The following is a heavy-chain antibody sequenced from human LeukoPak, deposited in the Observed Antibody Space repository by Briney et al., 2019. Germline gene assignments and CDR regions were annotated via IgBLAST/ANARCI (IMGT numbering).Heavy chain of an antibody. CDR1: GYTFTGYY. V-gene: IGHV1-2*02. CDR2: INPNSGGT. CDR3: ARSAFDYRGRYYYMDV. D-gene: IGHD5-12*01. Sequence: ASVKVSCKASGYTFTGYYVHWVRQAPGQGLEWMGWINPNSGGTNYAQKFQGRVTITADESTSTAYMELSSLRSEDTAVYYCARSAFDYRGRYYYMDVWGKGTTVTISS. J-gene: IGHJ6*03.